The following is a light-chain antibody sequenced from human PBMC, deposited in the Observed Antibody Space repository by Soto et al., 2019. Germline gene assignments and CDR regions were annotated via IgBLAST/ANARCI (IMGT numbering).Light chain of an antibody. CDR2: ETS. CDR1: QSVLRW. CDR3: QHYSTYSAT. Sequence: DIQMTQSPSTLSASVGDRVTITCRASQSVLRWLAWYQQKPGKAPNLLIFETSRLRSGVPSRFSGSGSETELTLTISSLQPNDFATYYCQHYSTYSATFGQGTKVEI. J-gene: IGKJ1*01. V-gene: IGKV1-5*03.